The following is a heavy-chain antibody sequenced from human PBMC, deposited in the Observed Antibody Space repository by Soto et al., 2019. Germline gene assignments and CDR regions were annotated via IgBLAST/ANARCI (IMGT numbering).Heavy chain of an antibody. CDR1: GGSISSSIYY. CDR3: ARQTYSSSWYDEYYFDY. CDR2: IYYSGST. J-gene: IGHJ4*02. V-gene: IGHV4-39*01. D-gene: IGHD6-13*01. Sequence: LEILSLTCTVSGGSISSSIYYWGWIRQPPGKGLEWIGSIYYSGSTYYNPSLKSRVTISVDTSKNQFSLKLSSVTAADTAVYYCARQTYSSSWYDEYYFDYWGQGTLVTVSS.